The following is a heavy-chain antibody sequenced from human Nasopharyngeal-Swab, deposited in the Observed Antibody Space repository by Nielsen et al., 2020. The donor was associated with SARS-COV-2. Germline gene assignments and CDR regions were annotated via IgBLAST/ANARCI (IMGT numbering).Heavy chain of an antibody. V-gene: IGHV4-31*03. CDR3: AQVPNYSKIDF. J-gene: IGHJ4*01. CDR1: GASVNYARY. D-gene: IGHD4-11*01. Sequence: SETLSLTCPVSGASVNYARYWSWIRQSPGKGLQWIGYIYYSGTTYYNPSLRSRATISLGPTKDQFFLTLTSVTAADTAVYYCAQVPNYSKIDFWGPGTLVTVSS. CDR2: IYYSGTT.